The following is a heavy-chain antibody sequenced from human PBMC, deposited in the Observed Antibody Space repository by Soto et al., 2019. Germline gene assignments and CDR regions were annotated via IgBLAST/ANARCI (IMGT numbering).Heavy chain of an antibody. Sequence: PGGSLRLSCAASGFTFSDYAMHWVRQAPGKGLEWVAVVSHDGRNTHYADSVKGRFTISRDNAKNSLYLQMNSLRAEDTAVYYCARGGLARADYWGPGTLVTVSS. V-gene: IGHV3-30*03. CDR2: VSHDGRNT. J-gene: IGHJ4*02. CDR1: GFTFSDYA. D-gene: IGHD2-15*01. CDR3: ARGGLARADY.